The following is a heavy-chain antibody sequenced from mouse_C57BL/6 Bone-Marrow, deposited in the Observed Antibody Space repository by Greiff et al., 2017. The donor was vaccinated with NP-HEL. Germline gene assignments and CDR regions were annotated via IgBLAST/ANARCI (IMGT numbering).Heavy chain of an antibody. CDR1: GFSLTSYG. CDR3: ARNRGYYDYDGYYFDY. J-gene: IGHJ2*01. V-gene: IGHV2-2*01. D-gene: IGHD2-4*01. Sequence: QVQLQQSGPGLVQPSQSLSITCTVSGFSLTSYGVHWVRQSPGKGLEWLGVIWSGGSTDYNAAFISRLSIRKDNSKSQVFFKMNSLQADDTAIYYCARNRGYYDYDGYYFDYWGQGTTLTVSS. CDR2: IWSGGST.